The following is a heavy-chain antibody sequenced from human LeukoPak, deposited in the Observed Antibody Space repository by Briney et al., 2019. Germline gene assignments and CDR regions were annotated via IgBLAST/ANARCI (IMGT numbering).Heavy chain of an antibody. V-gene: IGHV1-46*01. CDR3: ARDLRSGSVRFDY. J-gene: IGHJ4*02. D-gene: IGHD3-10*01. CDR2: INPSGGST. CDR1: GYAFTTYY. Sequence: ASVKVSCKASGYAFTTYYIYWVRRAPGQGLEWMGIINPSGGSTNYAQKFQGRVTMTRDTSTSTVYMELSGLTSEDTGVYYCARDLRSGSVRFDYWGQGTLVTVSS.